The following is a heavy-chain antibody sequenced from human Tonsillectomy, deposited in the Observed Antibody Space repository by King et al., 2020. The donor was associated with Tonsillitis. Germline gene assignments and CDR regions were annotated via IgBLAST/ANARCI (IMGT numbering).Heavy chain of an antibody. CDR1: GFTFSSYW. CDR3: AKGRGYSGYNPF. V-gene: IGHV3-7*01. Sequence: VQLVESGGGLVQPGGSLRLSCAASGFTFSSYWMSWVRQAPRKGLVWVANIKQDVSEKNYVDSVKGRLTLTRDNAKKSMYLQMNSLRAEETAVYYFAKGRGYSGYNPFWGQGTLVTVSS. J-gene: IGHJ4*02. D-gene: IGHD5-12*01. CDR2: IKQDVSEK.